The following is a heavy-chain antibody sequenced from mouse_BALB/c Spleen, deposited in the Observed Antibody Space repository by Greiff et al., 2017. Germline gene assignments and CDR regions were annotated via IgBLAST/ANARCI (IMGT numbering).Heavy chain of an antibody. CDR3: ARAQYYAMDY. Sequence: EVKLMESGGGLVQPGGSRKLSCAASGFTFSSFGMHWVRQALEKGLEWVAYISSGSSTIYYADTVKGRFTISRDNPKNTLYLQMSSLKSEDTAMYYCARAQYYAMDYWGQGTSVTVSS. CDR1: GFTFSSFG. V-gene: IGHV5-17*02. J-gene: IGHJ4*01. CDR2: ISSGSSTI.